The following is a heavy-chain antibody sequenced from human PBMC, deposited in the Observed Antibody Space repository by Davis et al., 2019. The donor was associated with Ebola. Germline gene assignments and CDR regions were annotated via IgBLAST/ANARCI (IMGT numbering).Heavy chain of an antibody. CDR2: ISWNSGSI. Sequence: SLKISCAASGFTFDDYAMHWVRQAPGKGLEWVSGISWNSGSIGYADSVKGRFTISRDNAKNSLYLQMNSLRAEDTALYYCAKDNGVRFLEWLPNDAFDIWGQGTMVTVSS. D-gene: IGHD3-3*01. J-gene: IGHJ3*02. V-gene: IGHV3-9*01. CDR1: GFTFDDYA. CDR3: AKDNGVRFLEWLPNDAFDI.